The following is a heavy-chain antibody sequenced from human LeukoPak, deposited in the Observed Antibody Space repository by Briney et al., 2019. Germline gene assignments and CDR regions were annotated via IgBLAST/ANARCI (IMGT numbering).Heavy chain of an antibody. CDR2: IRSRANSYAT. D-gene: IGHD2-15*01. V-gene: IGHV3-73*01. J-gene: IGHJ4*02. CDR1: GFTFSDSG. Sequence: GGSLKLSCAASGFTFSDSGMHWVRQASGKGLEWVGRIRSRANSYATAYAASVRGRFTISRDDSKNTAYLQMNSLRTEDTAVYYCTRRYFSGGSCYSDYWGQGTLVTVSS. CDR3: TRRYFSGGSCYSDY.